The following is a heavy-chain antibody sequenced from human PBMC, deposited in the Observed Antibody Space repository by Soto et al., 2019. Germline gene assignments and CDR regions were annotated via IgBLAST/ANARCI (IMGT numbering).Heavy chain of an antibody. V-gene: IGHV3-48*03. CDR2: ISSSGSTI. Sequence: EVQLVESGGGLVQPGGSLRLSCAASGFTFSSYEMNWVRQAPGKGLEWVSYISSSGSTIYYADSVKGRFTISRDNAKNSLYLQMNSLRAEDTAVYYCARAGYSGYHDFDYWGQGTLVTVSS. CDR3: ARAGYSGYHDFDY. D-gene: IGHD5-12*01. CDR1: GFTFSSYE. J-gene: IGHJ4*02.